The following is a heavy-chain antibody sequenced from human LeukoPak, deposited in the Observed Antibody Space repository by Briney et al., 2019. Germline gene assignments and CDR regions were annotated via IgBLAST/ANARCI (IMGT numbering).Heavy chain of an antibody. D-gene: IGHD3-22*01. J-gene: IGHJ3*02. Sequence: ASVKVSCKASGYTFTSYYMHWVRQAPGQGLEWMGIINPSGGSTSYAQKFQGRVTMTRDMSTSTVYMELSSLRSEDTAVYYCARGDYYDSSGYYLKTDAFDIWGQGTMVTVSS. V-gene: IGHV1-46*01. CDR1: GYTFTSYY. CDR3: ARGDYYDSSGYYLKTDAFDI. CDR2: INPSGGST.